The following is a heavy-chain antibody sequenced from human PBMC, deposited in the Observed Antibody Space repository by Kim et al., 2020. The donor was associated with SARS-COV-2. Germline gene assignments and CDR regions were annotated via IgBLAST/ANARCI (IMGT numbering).Heavy chain of an antibody. CDR3: ARVDTAKVTYYGMDV. CDR2: INPSGST. V-gene: IGHV4-34*01. D-gene: IGHD5-18*01. Sequence: SETLSLTCAVYGGSFSGYYWSWIRQPPGKGLEWIGEINPSGSTNYNPSLKSRVPISVDTSKNQFSLKLSSVIAADTAVYYCARVDTAKVTYYGMDVWGQG. J-gene: IGHJ6*02. CDR1: GGSFSGYY.